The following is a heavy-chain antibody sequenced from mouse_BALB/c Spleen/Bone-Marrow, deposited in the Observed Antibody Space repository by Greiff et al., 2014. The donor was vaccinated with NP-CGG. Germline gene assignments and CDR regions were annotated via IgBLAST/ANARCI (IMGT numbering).Heavy chain of an antibody. Sequence: EVQLQQSGPELVKPGASVKVSCKASGYVFTSYNMYWVKQSHGKSLEWIGYIDPYNGGTSYNQKFKGKATLTVDKSSSTAYMHLNSLTSEDSAVYYCARFDPNYYGSSYGYFDVRGAGTTVTVSS. CDR1: GYVFTSYN. J-gene: IGHJ1*01. CDR3: ARFDPNYYGSSYGYFDV. CDR2: IDPYNGGT. D-gene: IGHD1-1*01. V-gene: IGHV1S135*01.